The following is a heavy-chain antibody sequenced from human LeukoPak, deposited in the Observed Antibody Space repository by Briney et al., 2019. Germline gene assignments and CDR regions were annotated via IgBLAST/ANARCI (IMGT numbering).Heavy chain of an antibody. V-gene: IGHV4-59*02. CDR2: IYYSRST. CDR3: ARSGEGGAY. CDR1: GGSVSSHY. J-gene: IGHJ4*02. Sequence: SETLSLTCTVSGGSVSSHYWSWIRRPSGKGLEWIGYIYYSRSTIYSPSLQGRVTIIIDTSKNQFSLNLSSVTAADTAVYYCARSGEGGAYWGQGTLVTVSS. D-gene: IGHD2-15*01.